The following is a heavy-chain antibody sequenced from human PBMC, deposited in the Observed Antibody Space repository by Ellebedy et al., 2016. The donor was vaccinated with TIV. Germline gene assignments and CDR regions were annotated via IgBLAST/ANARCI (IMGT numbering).Heavy chain of an antibody. J-gene: IGHJ2*01. D-gene: IGHD2-15*01. Sequence: GESLKISCGASGFTFRNSAMHWVRQAPGKGLEWVAVISSEGSDQKYVDSVEGRFTISRDNSKNTLYLQMNSLRADDTAVYYCAKDGDCSSSSCYGWYFDLWGRGTLVTVSS. V-gene: IGHV3-30*18. CDR3: AKDGDCSSSSCYGWYFDL. CDR1: GFTFRNSA. CDR2: ISSEGSDQ.